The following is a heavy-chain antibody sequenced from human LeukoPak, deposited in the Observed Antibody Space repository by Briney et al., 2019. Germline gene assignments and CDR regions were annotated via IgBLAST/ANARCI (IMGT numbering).Heavy chain of an antibody. Sequence: PLASVKVSCKASGYTFTGYYMHWVRQAPGQGLEWMGWINPNSGGTNYAQKFQGRVTMTRDTSISTAYMELSRLRSDDTAVYYCARGGYDFWSGSPDVWGKGTTGTVSS. CDR3: ARGGYDFWSGSPDV. CDR2: INPNSGGT. V-gene: IGHV1-2*02. CDR1: GYTFTGYY. J-gene: IGHJ6*04. D-gene: IGHD3-3*01.